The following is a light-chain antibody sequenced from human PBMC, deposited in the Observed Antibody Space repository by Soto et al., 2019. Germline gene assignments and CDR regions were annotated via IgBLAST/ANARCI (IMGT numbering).Light chain of an antibody. J-gene: IGKJ5*01. Sequence: EIVMTQSPATLSVSPGETATLSCRASQRVGINLDWYQQKPGQAPRLLIYGASTRATDIPGRFSGSGSGTEFTLTISSLQSEDFAVYYCQQYNNWPPITFGQGTRLEI. CDR2: GAS. V-gene: IGKV3-15*01. CDR1: QRVGIN. CDR3: QQYNNWPPIT.